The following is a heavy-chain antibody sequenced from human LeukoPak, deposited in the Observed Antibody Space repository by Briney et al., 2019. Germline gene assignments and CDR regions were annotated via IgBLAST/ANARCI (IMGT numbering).Heavy chain of an antibody. D-gene: IGHD5-18*01. CDR2: IHYSGSS. J-gene: IGHJ4*02. CDR3: ARHVDTATDYFDY. Sequence: SETLSLTCTVSGGSISSSSYYWGWIRQPPGKGLEWIGSIHYSGSSYYNPSLKSRVTISVHTSKNQFSLKLSSVTAADTAVYYCARHVDTATDYFDYWGQGTLVTVSS. V-gene: IGHV4-39*01. CDR1: GGSISSSSYY.